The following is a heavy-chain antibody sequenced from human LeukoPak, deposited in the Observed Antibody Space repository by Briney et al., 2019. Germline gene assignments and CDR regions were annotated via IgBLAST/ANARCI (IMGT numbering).Heavy chain of an antibody. CDR2: ISAYNGNT. J-gene: IGHJ5*02. CDR3: ARGRVVVVPAAIRRKGFNWFDP. CDR1: GYTFTSYG. V-gene: IGHV1-18*01. Sequence: ASVKVSCKASGYTFTSYGISWVRQAPGQGLEWMGWISAYNGNTNYAQKLQGRVTMTTDTSTSTAYMELRSLRSDDTAVYYCARGRVVVVPAAIRRKGFNWFDPWGQGTLVTVSS. D-gene: IGHD2-2*02.